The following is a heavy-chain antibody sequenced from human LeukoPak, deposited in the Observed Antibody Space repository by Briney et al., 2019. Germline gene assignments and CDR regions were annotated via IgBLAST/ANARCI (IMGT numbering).Heavy chain of an antibody. Sequence: SVKVSCKASGGTFSSYAISWVRQAPGQGLEWMGGIIPIFGTANYAQKFQGRVTITADESTSTADMELSSVRSEDTAVYYCARGMITFGGVIVPLAPWGQGTLVTVSS. J-gene: IGHJ5*02. V-gene: IGHV1-69*13. CDR2: IIPIFGTA. D-gene: IGHD3-16*02. CDR3: ARGMITFGGVIVPLAP. CDR1: GGTFSSYA.